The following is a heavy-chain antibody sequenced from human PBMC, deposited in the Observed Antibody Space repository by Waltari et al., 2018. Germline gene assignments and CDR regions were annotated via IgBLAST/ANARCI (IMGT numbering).Heavy chain of an antibody. CDR3: ARSYDFWSGYPLDY. D-gene: IGHD3-3*01. CDR2: IAYNGKT. Sequence: QVQLQESGPGLVKASETLSLTCAVSGDSINNYYWGWIRQPPGKELEGIGYIAYNGKTNYNPSLKSRVTISIDTSKTQFSLKLSSVTAADTAVYYCARSYDFWSGYPLDYWGQGTLVTVSS. J-gene: IGHJ4*02. V-gene: IGHV4-59*01. CDR1: GDSINNYY.